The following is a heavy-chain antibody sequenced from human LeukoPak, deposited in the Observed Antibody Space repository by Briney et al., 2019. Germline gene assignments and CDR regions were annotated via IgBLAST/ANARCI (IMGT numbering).Heavy chain of an antibody. Sequence: SETLSLTCSVSGDSVSGFYWNWIRQSPGTGLEWIGNTHYSGNSNYNPSHNSRITTSIDTTRKQIIPKLISVTAADTAVYYCVLGPNSIWFGFWGQGTQVTVSS. CDR3: VLGPNSIWFGF. J-gene: IGHJ4*02. CDR1: GDSVSGFY. V-gene: IGHV4-59*08. D-gene: IGHD2-8*01. CDR2: THYSGNS.